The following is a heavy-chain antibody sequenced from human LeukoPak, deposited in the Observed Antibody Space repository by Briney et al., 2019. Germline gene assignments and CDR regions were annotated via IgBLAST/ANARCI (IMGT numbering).Heavy chain of an antibody. CDR2: ITSGSGTM. D-gene: IGHD3-9*01. CDR1: GFPFSGYS. J-gene: IGHJ4*02. V-gene: IGHV3-48*01. Sequence: HPGGSLRLSCAASGFPFSGYSMNWVRQAPGKGLEWVSYITSGSGTMYYADSVKGRFTISRDNAKNSLYLQMSSLRADDTAMHYCTRGYDISDYWGQGTVVTVSS. CDR3: TRGYDISDY.